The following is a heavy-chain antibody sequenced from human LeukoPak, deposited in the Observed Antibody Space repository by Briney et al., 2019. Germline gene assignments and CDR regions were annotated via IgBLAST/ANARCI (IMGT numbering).Heavy chain of an antibody. V-gene: IGHV4-38-2*02. CDR2: ISQSGDT. CDR3: ATYYYDSSGYYLDY. CDR1: GYSISSGYD. J-gene: IGHJ4*02. Sequence: SETLSLTCTVSGYSISSGYDWGWMRQAPGKGLEWLASISQSGDTYNNPSLKSRVSLSVDTSKNQFSLKLSSVTAADTAVYYCATYYYDSSGYYLDYWGQGTLVTVSS. D-gene: IGHD3-22*01.